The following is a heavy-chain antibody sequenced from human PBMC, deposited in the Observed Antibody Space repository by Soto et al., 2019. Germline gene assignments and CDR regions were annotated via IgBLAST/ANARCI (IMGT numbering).Heavy chain of an antibody. D-gene: IGHD2-2*01. CDR1: GFTFSSYA. CDR2: ISGSGGST. CDR3: AMSRSLGYCSSTSCYYLTEYYYYGMDV. V-gene: IGHV3-23*01. Sequence: GGSLRLSCAASGFTFSSYAMSWVRQAPGKGLEWVSAISGSGGSTYYADSVKGRFTISRDNSKNTLYLQMNSLRAEDTAVYYCAMSRSLGYCSSTSCYYLTEYYYYGMDVWGQGTTVTVSS. J-gene: IGHJ6*02.